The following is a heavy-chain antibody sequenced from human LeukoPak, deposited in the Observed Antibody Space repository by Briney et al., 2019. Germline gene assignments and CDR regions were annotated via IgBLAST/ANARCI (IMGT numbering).Heavy chain of an antibody. J-gene: IGHJ6*02. V-gene: IGHV4-59*01. CDR2: IYYSGST. Sequence: SETLSLTCAVSGGSISSYYWSWIRKPPGKGLEWIGYIYYSGSTYYNPSLKSRVTISVNTSKNQFSLKLSSVTAADTAVYYCARALCSTSCHYYYYYGMDVWGQGTTVTVS. CDR3: ARALCSTSCHYYYYYGMDV. CDR1: GGSISSYY. D-gene: IGHD2-2*01.